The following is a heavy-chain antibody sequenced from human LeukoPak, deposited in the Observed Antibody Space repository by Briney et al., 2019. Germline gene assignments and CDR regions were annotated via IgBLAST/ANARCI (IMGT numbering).Heavy chain of an antibody. CDR3: ARHEKLGQFDY. V-gene: IGHV4-39*01. J-gene: IGHJ4*02. CDR1: GGSISSSSYY. Sequence: SEPLSLTCTVSGGSISSSSYYWGWIRQPPGKGLEWIGSIYYSGSTYYNPSLKRRVTISVDTSKHQFSLKLSSVTAADTAVYYCARHEKLGQFDYWGQGTLVTVSS. CDR2: IYYSGST. D-gene: IGHD3-10*01.